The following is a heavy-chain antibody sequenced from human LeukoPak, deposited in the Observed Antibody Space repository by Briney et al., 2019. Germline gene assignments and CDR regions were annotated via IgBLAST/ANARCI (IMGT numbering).Heavy chain of an antibody. CDR2: ISAYNGNT. Sequence: ASVKVSCKASGYTFTSYGISWVRQAPGRGHEWMGWISAYNGNTNYAQKLQGRVTMTTDTSTSTAYMELRSLRSDDTAVYYCARSSGRWLQYQLFDYWGQGTLVTVSS. V-gene: IGHV1-18*01. CDR3: ARSSGRWLQYQLFDY. CDR1: GYTFTSYG. J-gene: IGHJ4*02. D-gene: IGHD5-24*01.